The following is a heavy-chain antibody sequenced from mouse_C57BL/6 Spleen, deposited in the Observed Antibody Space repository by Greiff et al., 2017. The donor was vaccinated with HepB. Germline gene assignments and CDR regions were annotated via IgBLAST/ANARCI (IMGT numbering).Heavy chain of an antibody. CDR1: GYTFTSYT. D-gene: IGHD1-1*01. V-gene: IGHV1-4*01. Sequence: VQVVESGAELARPGASVKMSCKASGYTFTSYTMHWVKQRPGQGLEWIGYINPSSGYTKYNQKFKDKATLTADKSSSTAYMQLSSLTSEDSAVYYCARSGSPAWFAYWGQGTLVTVSA. J-gene: IGHJ3*01. CDR2: INPSSGYT. CDR3: ARSGSPAWFAY.